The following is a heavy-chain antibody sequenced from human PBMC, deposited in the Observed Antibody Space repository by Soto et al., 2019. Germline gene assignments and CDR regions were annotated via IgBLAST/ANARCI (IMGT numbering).Heavy chain of an antibody. CDR3: TTDSRYCSSTSCNYYYYYYMDV. Sequence: PGGSLRLSCAASGFTFSNAWMSWVRQAPGKGLEWVGRIKSKTDGGTTDYAAPVKGRFTISGDDSKNTLYLQMNSLKTEDTAVYYCTTDSRYCSSTSCNYYYYYYMDVWGKGTTVTVSS. J-gene: IGHJ6*03. CDR2: IKSKTDGGTT. CDR1: GFTFSNAW. D-gene: IGHD2-2*01. V-gene: IGHV3-15*01.